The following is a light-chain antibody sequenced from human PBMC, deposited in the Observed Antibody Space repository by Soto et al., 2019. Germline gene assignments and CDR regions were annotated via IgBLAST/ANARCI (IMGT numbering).Light chain of an antibody. CDR1: SSDVGGYDH. Sequence: QSALTQPASVSGSPGQSITISCTGTSSDVGGYDHVSWYQQYPGKAPKLIIYEVSNRPSGLSNRFSGSESGNTASLTISGLQAEDEADYYCSSFASTNTWVFGGGTKLTV. J-gene: IGLJ3*02. CDR2: EVS. CDR3: SSFASTNTWV. V-gene: IGLV2-14*01.